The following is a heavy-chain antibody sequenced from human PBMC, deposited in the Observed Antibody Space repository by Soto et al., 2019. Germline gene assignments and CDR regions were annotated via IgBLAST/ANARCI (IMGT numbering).Heavy chain of an antibody. Sequence: PGESLKISCKGSGYRFASYWIAWVRQVPGRGLEWMGIIYPGDSDTKYSPSFQGLVTMSVDKSTSTAYLQWNSLKAADTAVYYCARQGSSGYYYYGMDAWGQGTTVTVSS. V-gene: IGHV5-51*01. CDR2: IYPGDSDT. CDR1: GYRFASYW. J-gene: IGHJ6*02. CDR3: ARQGSSGYYYYGMDA. D-gene: IGHD3-10*01.